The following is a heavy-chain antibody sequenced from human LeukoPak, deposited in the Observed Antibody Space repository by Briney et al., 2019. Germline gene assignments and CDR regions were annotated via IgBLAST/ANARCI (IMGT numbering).Heavy chain of an antibody. D-gene: IGHD4-11*01. J-gene: IGHJ4*02. V-gene: IGHV4-34*01. CDR1: GGSFSGYY. Sequence: SETLCVTRAVYGGSFSGYYWGWIRQPPGKGLEWIGEINHSGSTNYNPSLKCRVTISVDTSKNQFSLKLSSVTAADTAVYYCARGHFAVTPELGYWGQGALGPASS. CDR3: ARGHFAVTPELGY. CDR2: INHSGST.